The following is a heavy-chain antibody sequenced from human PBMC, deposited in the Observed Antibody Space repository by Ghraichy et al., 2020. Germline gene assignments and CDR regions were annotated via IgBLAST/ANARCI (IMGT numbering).Heavy chain of an antibody. CDR3: ARLLEVQWELRIFDY. CDR1: GGSISSYY. V-gene: IGHV4-59*08. D-gene: IGHD1-26*01. J-gene: IGHJ4*02. Sequence: SETLSLTCTVSGGSISSYYWSWIRQPPGKGLEWIGYIYYSGSTNYNPSLKSRVTIPVDTSKNQFSLKLSAVTAADTAVYYCARLLEVQWELRIFDYWGQGTLVTVSS. CDR2: IYYSGST.